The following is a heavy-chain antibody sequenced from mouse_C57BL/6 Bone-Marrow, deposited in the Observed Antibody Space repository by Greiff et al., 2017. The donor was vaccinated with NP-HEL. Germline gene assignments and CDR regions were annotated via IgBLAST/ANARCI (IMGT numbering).Heavy chain of an antibody. Sequence: QVQLQQPGAELVMPGASVKLSCKASGYTFTSYWMPWVKQRPGQGLEWIGEIDPSDSYTNYNQKFKGKSTLTVDTSSSTAYMQLSSLTSEDSAVCSSAREGTVAWFAYWGQGTLVTVSA. CDR1: GYTFTSYW. CDR3: AREGTVAWFAY. CDR2: IDPSDSYT. V-gene: IGHV1-69*01. D-gene: IGHD4-1*01. J-gene: IGHJ3*01.